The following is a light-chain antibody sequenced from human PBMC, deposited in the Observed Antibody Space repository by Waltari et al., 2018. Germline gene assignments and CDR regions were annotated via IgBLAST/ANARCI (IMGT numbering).Light chain of an antibody. CDR1: QSISIW. CDR3: QQYEGYST. J-gene: IGKJ2*01. Sequence: IHTTQSPSTLSAAVGDSVTITCRASQSISIWLAWHQQKPGKAPKLLIYKASSLQSGVPSRFSGSGSGTEFTLTISSLQPDDFATYYCQQYEGYSTFGQGTKLEI. CDR2: KAS. V-gene: IGKV1-5*03.